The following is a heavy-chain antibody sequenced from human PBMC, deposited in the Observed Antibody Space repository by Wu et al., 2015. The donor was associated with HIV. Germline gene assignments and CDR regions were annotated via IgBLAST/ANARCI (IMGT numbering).Heavy chain of an antibody. D-gene: IGHD6-19*01. Sequence: QVQLVQSGAEVKKPGSSVKVSCKSFGDTFSTDDIHWVRQAPGQGPEWMGRIIPMFGTTNYAQRFLGRVTISADESTSTAYMELSSLRSEDTAVYYCARVVGSSGRDYSYQGMDVWGQGTTATVSS. V-gene: IGHV1-69*13. CDR3: ARVVGSSGRDYSYQGMDV. J-gene: IGHJ6*02. CDR2: IIPMFGTT. CDR1: GDTFSTDD.